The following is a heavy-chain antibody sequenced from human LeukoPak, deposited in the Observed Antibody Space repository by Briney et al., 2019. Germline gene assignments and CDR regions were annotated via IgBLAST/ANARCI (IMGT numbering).Heavy chain of an antibody. Sequence: SETLSLTCTVSGYSVSSGYYWGWIRQPPGKGLEWIGSIYHSGSTYYNPSLKSRVTISVDTSKNQFSLKLSSVTAADTAVYYCARDEWNDYVWGSYRSYYFDYWGQGTLVTVSS. J-gene: IGHJ4*02. D-gene: IGHD3-16*02. CDR2: IYHSGST. CDR3: ARDEWNDYVWGSYRSYYFDY. V-gene: IGHV4-38-2*02. CDR1: GYSVSSGYY.